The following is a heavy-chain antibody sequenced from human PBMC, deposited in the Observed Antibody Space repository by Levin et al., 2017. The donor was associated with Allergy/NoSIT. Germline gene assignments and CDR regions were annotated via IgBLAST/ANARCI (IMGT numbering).Heavy chain of an antibody. D-gene: IGHD5-12*01. CDR1: GFTFSSYA. CDR3: AKGSRDMSGYYFDY. CDR2: ITGGGGST. Sequence: GESLKISCAASGFTFSSYAMSWVRQAPGKGLEWVSAITGGGGSTEYADSVKGRFTISRDNSKNTLYLQMNNLRAEDTAVYYCAKGSRDMSGYYFDYWGQGTLVTVSS. V-gene: IGHV3-23*01. J-gene: IGHJ4*02.